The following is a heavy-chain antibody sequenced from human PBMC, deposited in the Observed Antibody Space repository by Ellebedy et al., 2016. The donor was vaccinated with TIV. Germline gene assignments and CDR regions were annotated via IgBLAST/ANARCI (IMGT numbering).Heavy chain of an antibody. D-gene: IGHD6-13*01. V-gene: IGHV1-2*02. J-gene: IGHJ4*01. Sequence: ASVKVSCKVSGYTLTELSMHWVRQAPGQGLEWMGWINSYSGGTNYAQKFQGRVTMTRDTSTSTVYMELSSLRSEDTAVYYCARGISAAAYFDYWGHGTLVTVSS. CDR2: INSYSGGT. CDR1: GYTLTELS. CDR3: ARGISAAAYFDY.